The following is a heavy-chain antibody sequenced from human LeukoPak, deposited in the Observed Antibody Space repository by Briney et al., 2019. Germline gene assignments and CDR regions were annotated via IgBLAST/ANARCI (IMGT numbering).Heavy chain of an antibody. CDR2: IGTAGDT. Sequence: GGSLRLSCAASGFTFSSYAVSWVRQAPGKGLEWVSAIGTAGDTYYPGSVKGRFTISRENAKNSLYLQMNSLRVGDTAVYYCVRGPYCSGGSCYGHFDHWGQGTLVTASS. CDR3: VRGPYCSGGSCYGHFDH. D-gene: IGHD2-15*01. CDR1: GFTFSSYA. V-gene: IGHV3-13*01. J-gene: IGHJ4*02.